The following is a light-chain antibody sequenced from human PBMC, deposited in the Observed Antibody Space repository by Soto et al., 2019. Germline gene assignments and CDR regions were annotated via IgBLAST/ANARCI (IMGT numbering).Light chain of an antibody. CDR1: QDISNY. Sequence: DIQMTQSPSSLSASVGDRVTITSQASQDISNYLKWYQQKPGKAPKLLIYDASNLETGVPSRFSGSGSGTDFTFTISSLQPEDIATYYCQQYDNLPWTFGQGTKVEIK. CDR2: DAS. CDR3: QQYDNLPWT. J-gene: IGKJ1*01. V-gene: IGKV1-33*01.